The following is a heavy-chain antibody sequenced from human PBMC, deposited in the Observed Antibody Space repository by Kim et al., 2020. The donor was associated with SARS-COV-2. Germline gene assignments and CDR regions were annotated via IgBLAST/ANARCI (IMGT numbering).Heavy chain of an antibody. CDR1: GFSFSTHS. V-gene: IGHV3-64D*06. D-gene: IGHD6-13*01. Sequence: GGSLRLSCLASGFSFSTHSMHWVRQAAGKGLEYVASIGSGGGNTRYADAVKGRFTISRDNSRNTLDLQMSSLRPEDTGLYFCVRLAYSSTYYDYWGQGALVTVSS. CDR2: IGSGGGNT. J-gene: IGHJ4*02. CDR3: VRLAYSSTYYDY.